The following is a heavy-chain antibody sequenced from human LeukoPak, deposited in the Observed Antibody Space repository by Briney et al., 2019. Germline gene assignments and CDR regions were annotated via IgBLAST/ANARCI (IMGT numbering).Heavy chain of an antibody. D-gene: IGHD3-16*01. CDR3: VRGGGSFDS. CDR1: GFTFSGFW. Sequence: GGSLRLSCAASGFTFSGFWMSWVRQAPTKGRECGANIKYDVSDQRYVDSVKGGFTVSRDNANNSLYLQMNSLRAEDTAVYYCVRGGGSFDSWGQGTLVT. CDR2: IKYDVSDQ. J-gene: IGHJ4*02. V-gene: IGHV3-7*04.